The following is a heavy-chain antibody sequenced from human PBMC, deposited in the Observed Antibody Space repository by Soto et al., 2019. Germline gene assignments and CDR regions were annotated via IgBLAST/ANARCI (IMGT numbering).Heavy chain of an antibody. Sequence: SETLSLTCAVYGESISDFYWSWIRQPPGTGLEWIGEINHSGSTNYNPSLKSRVTISVDTSKNQFSLKVNSVTAADTAVYYCARDNSGYPYYYGMDVWGQGTTVT. CDR3: ARDNSGYPYYYGMDV. CDR2: INHSGST. CDR1: GESISDFY. J-gene: IGHJ6*02. V-gene: IGHV4-34*01. D-gene: IGHD5-12*01.